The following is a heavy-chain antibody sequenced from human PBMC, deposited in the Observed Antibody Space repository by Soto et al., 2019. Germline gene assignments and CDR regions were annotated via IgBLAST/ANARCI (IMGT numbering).Heavy chain of an antibody. D-gene: IGHD3-3*01. CDR3: ASGTYYDFWSGYSAGDY. CDR1: GFTFSSYS. V-gene: IGHV3-21*01. Sequence: GGSLRLSCAAPGFTFSSYSMNWVRQAPGKGLEWVSSISSSSSYIYYADSVKGRFTISRDNAKNSLYLQMNSLRAEDTAVYYCASGTYYDFWSGYSAGDYWGQGTLVTVSS. CDR2: ISSSSSYI. J-gene: IGHJ4*02.